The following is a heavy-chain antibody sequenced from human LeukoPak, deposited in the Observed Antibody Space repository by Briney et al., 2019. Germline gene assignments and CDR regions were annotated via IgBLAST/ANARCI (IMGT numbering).Heavy chain of an antibody. CDR3: ARHVSSPVDYFDY. V-gene: IGHV4-39*01. Sequence: SETLSLTCTVSGGSISSSSYYWGWIRQPPGKGLEWIGSIYYSGSTYYNPSLKTRVTISVDTSKNQFSLKLSSVTAADTAVYYCARHVSSPVDYFDYWGQGTLVTASS. D-gene: IGHD2-15*01. J-gene: IGHJ4*02. CDR2: IYYSGST. CDR1: GGSISSSSYY.